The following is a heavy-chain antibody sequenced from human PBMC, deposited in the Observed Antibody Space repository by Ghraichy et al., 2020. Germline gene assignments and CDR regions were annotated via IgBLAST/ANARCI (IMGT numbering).Heavy chain of an antibody. D-gene: IGHD3-3*01. J-gene: IGHJ6*01. Sequence: GGSLRLSCAASGFTYRSYAMHWVRQAPGKGLEWVAVISYDGSNKYYADSVKGRFTISRDNSKNTLYLQMNSLRAEDTAVYYCARDRMKPWSGYYGMDVWGQGTTVTVAS. CDR3: ARDRMKPWSGYYGMDV. CDR2: ISYDGSNK. V-gene: IGHV3-30-3*01. CDR1: GFTYRSYA.